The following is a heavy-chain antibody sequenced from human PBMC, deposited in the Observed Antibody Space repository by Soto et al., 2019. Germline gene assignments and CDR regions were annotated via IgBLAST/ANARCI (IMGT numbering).Heavy chain of an antibody. Sequence: QVQLQESGPGLVKPSETLSLTCTVSGGSISSYYWSWIRQPPGKGLEWIGYIYYSGSTNYNPSLKSRVTISVDTSKNQFSLKLSSVTAADTAVYYCAREAMTGYCISTSCYRGYDGMDVWGQETTVTVSS. D-gene: IGHD2-2*01. CDR3: AREAMTGYCISTSCYRGYDGMDV. V-gene: IGHV4-59*01. J-gene: IGHJ6*02. CDR1: GGSISSYY. CDR2: IYYSGST.